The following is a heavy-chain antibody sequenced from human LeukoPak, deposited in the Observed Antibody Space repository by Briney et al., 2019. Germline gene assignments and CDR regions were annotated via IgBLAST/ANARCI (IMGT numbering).Heavy chain of an antibody. V-gene: IGHV4-4*07. CDR1: GGSISSYY. CDR2: IYTSGST. J-gene: IGHJ3*02. Sequence: PSETLSLTCTVSGGSISSYYWSWIRQPAGKGLEWIGRIYTSGSTNYNPSLKSRVTMSVDTSKNQFSLKLSSVTAADTAVYYCARGSWYYDFWSGYLDAFDIWGQGTMVTVSS. D-gene: IGHD3-3*01. CDR3: ARGSWYYDFWSGYLDAFDI.